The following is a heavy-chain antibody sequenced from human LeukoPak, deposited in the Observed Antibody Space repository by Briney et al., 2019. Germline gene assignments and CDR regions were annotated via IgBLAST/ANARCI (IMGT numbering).Heavy chain of an antibody. J-gene: IGHJ4*02. CDR2: ISYDGSNK. CDR1: GFTFSSYA. D-gene: IGHD2-2*03. V-gene: IGHV3-30-3*01. CDR3: APSRGLDMIFND. Sequence: GGPLRLSCAASGFTFSSYAMHWVRQAPGKGLEWVAVISYDGSNKYYADSVKGRFTISRDNSKNTLYLQMNSLRAEDTAVYYCAPSRGLDMIFNDWGQGTLVTVSS.